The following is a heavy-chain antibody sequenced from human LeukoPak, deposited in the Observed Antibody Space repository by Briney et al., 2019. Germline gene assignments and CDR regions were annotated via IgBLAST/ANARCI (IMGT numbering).Heavy chain of an antibody. J-gene: IGHJ4*02. CDR3: AKEPHLGDYGSGGNPDPFFDY. V-gene: IGHV3-30*18. Sequence: PGRSLRLSCAASGFSFSSYCMHWVRQAPGKGLEWVEVISYDGSNKYYGDSVKGRFTISRDNSKNTMYLQMNSLRAEDTAVCYCAKEPHLGDYGSGGNPDPFFDYWGQGTLVTVSS. CDR1: GFSFSSYC. CDR2: ISYDGSNK. D-gene: IGHD3-10*01.